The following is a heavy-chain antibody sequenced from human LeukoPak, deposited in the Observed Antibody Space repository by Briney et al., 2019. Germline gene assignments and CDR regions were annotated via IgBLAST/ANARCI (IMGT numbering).Heavy chain of an antibody. D-gene: IGHD3-22*01. J-gene: IGHJ4*02. V-gene: IGHV4-39*07. CDR3: ARAPQYYYDSSGYYRSHYFDY. Sequence: SQTLSLTCSVSGGSISSGSYYWSWIRQPPGKGLEWIGEINHSGSTNYNPSLKSRVTISVDTSKNQFSLKLSSVTAADTAVYYCARAPQYYYDSSGYYRSHYFDYWGQGTLVTVSS. CDR2: INHSGST. CDR1: GGSISSGSYY.